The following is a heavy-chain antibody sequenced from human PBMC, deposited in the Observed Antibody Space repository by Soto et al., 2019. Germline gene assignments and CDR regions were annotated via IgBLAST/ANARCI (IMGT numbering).Heavy chain of an antibody. V-gene: IGHV1-69*13. CDR2: IIPIFGTA. CDR1: GGTFSSYA. Sequence: ASVKVSCKASGGTFSSYAISWVRQAPGQGLEWMGGIIPIFGTANYAQKFQGRVTITADESTSTAYMELSSLRSEDTAVYYCARARVSAWGGEKYYFDYWGQGTLVTVSS. J-gene: IGHJ4*02. CDR3: ARARVSAWGGEKYYFDY. D-gene: IGHD3-16*01.